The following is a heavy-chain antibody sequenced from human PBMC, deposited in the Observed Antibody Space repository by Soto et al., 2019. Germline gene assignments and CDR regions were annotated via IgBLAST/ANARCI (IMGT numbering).Heavy chain of an antibody. CDR3: AKDIAVAEATNYYYGMDV. V-gene: IGHV3-43*01. J-gene: IGHJ6*02. CDR2: ISWDGGST. CDR1: GFTFDDYT. Sequence: PGGSLRLSCAASGFTFDDYTMHWVRQAPGKGLEWVSLISWDGGSTYYADSVKGRFTISRDNSKNSLYLQMNSLRTEDTALYYCAKDIAVAEATNYYYGMDVWGQGTTVTVSS. D-gene: IGHD6-19*01.